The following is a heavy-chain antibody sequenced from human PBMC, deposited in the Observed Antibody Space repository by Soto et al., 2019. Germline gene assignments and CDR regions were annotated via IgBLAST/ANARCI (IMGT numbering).Heavy chain of an antibody. J-gene: IGHJ4*02. CDR2: IYPGDSDT. Sequence: LNISFQGSGYSFATYWIAWVRQMPGKGLEWMGIIYPGDSDTRYSPSFQGQVTISADKSISTAYLQWSSLKASDSAIFYCARGEGSGSFYNFAYWGQGTLVTVSS. CDR1: GYSFATYW. CDR3: ARGEGSGSFYNFAY. D-gene: IGHD3-10*01. V-gene: IGHV5-51*01.